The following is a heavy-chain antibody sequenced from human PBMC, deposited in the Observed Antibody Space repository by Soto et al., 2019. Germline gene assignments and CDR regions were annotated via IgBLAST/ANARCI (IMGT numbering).Heavy chain of an antibody. Sequence: ASVKVSCKASGYTFTRYGISWVRQAPGQGLEWMGWISAYNGNTNYAQKLQGRVTMTTDTSTSTAYMELRSLRSDDTAVYYCARATPDIVEVVAANPYYLXVWGKGTTVXVSS. D-gene: IGHD2-15*01. J-gene: IGHJ6*03. CDR1: GYTFTRYG. V-gene: IGHV1-18*01. CDR2: ISAYNGNT. CDR3: ARATPDIVEVVAANPYYLXV.